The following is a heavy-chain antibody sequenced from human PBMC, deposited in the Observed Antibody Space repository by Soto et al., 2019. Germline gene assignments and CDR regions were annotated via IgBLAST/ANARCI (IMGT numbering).Heavy chain of an antibody. CDR2: ISSRGTII. Sequence: PGGSLRLSCAASGFAFSNYEMNWVRQAPGKGLEWVSYISSRGTIIYYADSVKGRFTISRDNTKNSLYLQMDSLRAEDTAVYHCERDTAFDTWGQGTLVTVSS. CDR3: ERDTAFDT. J-gene: IGHJ5*02. V-gene: IGHV3-48*03. CDR1: GFAFSNYE.